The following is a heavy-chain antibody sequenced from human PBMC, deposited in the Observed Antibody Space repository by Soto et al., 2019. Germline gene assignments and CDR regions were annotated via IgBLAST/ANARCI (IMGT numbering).Heavy chain of an antibody. Sequence: GGSLRLSCAASGFTFSDYYMSWIRQAPGKGLEWVSYISSSGSTIYYADSVKGRFTISRDNAKNSLYLQMNSLRAEDTAVYYCARVKRSHPDWFDPWGQGTLVTVSS. D-gene: IGHD4-17*01. J-gene: IGHJ5*02. CDR3: ARVKRSHPDWFDP. CDR1: GFTFSDYY. V-gene: IGHV3-11*01. CDR2: ISSSGSTI.